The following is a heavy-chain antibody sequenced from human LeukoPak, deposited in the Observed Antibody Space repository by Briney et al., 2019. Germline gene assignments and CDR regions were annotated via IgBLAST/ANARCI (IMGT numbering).Heavy chain of an antibody. V-gene: IGHV1-18*01. D-gene: IGHD1-26*01. CDR2: ISTYNGHT. Sequence: AASVKVSCKASGYTFTSCGISWVRQAPGQGLEWMGWISTYNGHTNYAQKLQGRVTMTTDTSTSTAYMEMRSLRSDDTAVYYCARGGRWELPRPYAFDIWGQGTMVTVSS. J-gene: IGHJ3*02. CDR1: GYTFTSCG. CDR3: ARGGRWELPRPYAFDI.